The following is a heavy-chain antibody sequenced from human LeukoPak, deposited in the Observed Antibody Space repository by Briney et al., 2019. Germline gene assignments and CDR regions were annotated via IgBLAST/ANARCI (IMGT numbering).Heavy chain of an antibody. J-gene: IGHJ6*03. CDR2: IYYSGST. CDR1: GGSISSYY. V-gene: IGHV4-59*12. D-gene: IGHD6-19*01. CDR3: ARKGSIAVAGTVFYYYYYMDV. Sequence: SETLSLTCTVSGGSISSYYWSWIRQPPGKGLEWIGYIYYSGSTNYNPSLKSRVTISVDTSKNQFSLKLSSVTAADTAVYYCARKGSIAVAGTVFYYYYYMDVWGKGTTVTISS.